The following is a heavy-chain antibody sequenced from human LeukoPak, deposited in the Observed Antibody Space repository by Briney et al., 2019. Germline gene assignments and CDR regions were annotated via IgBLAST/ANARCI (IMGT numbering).Heavy chain of an antibody. D-gene: IGHD3-10*01. CDR1: GYTFTDYY. CDR2: SNPNSGDT. CDR3: ARRHFGSGTYVDY. J-gene: IGHJ4*02. Sequence: ASVKVSCKASGYTFTDYYIHWVQQAPGQGLEWMGWSNPNSGDTNYAQKFQGRVTMTTDTPMTTAYMELRRLRSDDTAVYYCARRHFGSGTYVDYWGQGTLVTVSS. V-gene: IGHV1-2*02.